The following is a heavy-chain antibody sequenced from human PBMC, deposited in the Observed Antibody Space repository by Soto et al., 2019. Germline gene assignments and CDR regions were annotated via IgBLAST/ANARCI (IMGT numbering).Heavy chain of an antibody. V-gene: IGHV4-31*03. Sequence: QVQLQESGPGLVKPSQTLSLTCTVSGDSSSSTNNYWSWVRQHPGKGLGWIGYIYYSGSTYYTPSLKSRPAISVDTSKNHFSLKLSSVTAADTAVYYCARTVCSSASCYGYYYYGLDVWGQGTTVTVSS. CDR1: GDSSSSTNNY. CDR3: ARTVCSSASCYGYYYYGLDV. J-gene: IGHJ6*02. CDR2: IYYSGST. D-gene: IGHD2-2*01.